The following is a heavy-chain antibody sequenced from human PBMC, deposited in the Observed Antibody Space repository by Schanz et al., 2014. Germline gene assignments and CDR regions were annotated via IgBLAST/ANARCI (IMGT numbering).Heavy chain of an antibody. Sequence: EVQLLESGGGLVRPGGSLRLSCAASGFTFSKYWMSWVRQAPGKGLEWVSALSGSGGSTYYADSVKGRFTISRDNAKNILYLQMNSLRADDTAVDFCARAHGNNWYGKGLDYWGQGTEVTVSS. V-gene: IGHV3-23*01. CDR1: GFTFSKYW. CDR2: LSGSGGST. J-gene: IGHJ4*02. D-gene: IGHD1-1*01. CDR3: ARAHGNNWYGKGLDY.